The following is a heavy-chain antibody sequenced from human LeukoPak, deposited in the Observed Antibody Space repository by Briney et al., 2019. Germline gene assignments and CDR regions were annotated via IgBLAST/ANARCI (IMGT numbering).Heavy chain of an antibody. CDR3: ARGARGLQPSTFDY. CDR2: ITSNGGST. CDR1: GFNLSSYA. Sequence: GGSVRLSCVASGFNLSSYAMRWVRQAPGTGLEYVSGITSNGGSTYYANSVKGRFTISRDNSKNTLYLQMGSLRAEDKAVYYCARGARGLQPSTFDYWGQGTLVTVSS. J-gene: IGHJ4*02. V-gene: IGHV3-64*01. D-gene: IGHD5-24*01.